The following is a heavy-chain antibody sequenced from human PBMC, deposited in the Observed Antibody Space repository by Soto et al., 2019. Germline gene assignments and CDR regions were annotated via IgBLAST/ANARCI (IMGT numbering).Heavy chain of an antibody. V-gene: IGHV4-30-2*01. Sequence: SETLSLTCGVSGDTISTGGYSWAWIRQPPGKALEWIGHTNHSGNPYYNPSLKSRVTISVDTSKNQFSLKLSSVTAADTAVYFCARGPTMVRGVIITYYWFDPWGQGTLVTVSS. CDR3: ARGPTMVRGVIITYYWFDP. CDR2: TNHSGNP. J-gene: IGHJ5*02. CDR1: GDTISTGGYS. D-gene: IGHD3-10*01.